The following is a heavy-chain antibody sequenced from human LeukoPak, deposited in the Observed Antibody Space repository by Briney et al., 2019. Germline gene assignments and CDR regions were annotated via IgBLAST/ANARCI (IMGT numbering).Heavy chain of an antibody. CDR1: GFTFNTYT. CDR2: ISSSSIYI. J-gene: IGHJ3*02. Sequence: GGSLRLSCAASGFTFNTYTINWVRQAPGKGLEWVSSISSSSIYIYYADSLKSRFTIFRNNAKNSLYLHIDSLRAEDTAVYYCARGRVGQWLVDAFDIWGQGTMVTVSS. D-gene: IGHD6-19*01. V-gene: IGHV3-21*01. CDR3: ARGRVGQWLVDAFDI.